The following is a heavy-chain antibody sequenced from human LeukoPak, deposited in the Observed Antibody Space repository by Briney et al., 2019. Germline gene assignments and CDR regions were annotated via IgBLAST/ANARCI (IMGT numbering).Heavy chain of an antibody. J-gene: IGHJ3*02. V-gene: IGHV4-34*01. CDR1: GGSFSGYY. D-gene: IGHD1-14*01. CDR3: ARTDATGAFDI. Sequence: SETLSLTCAVYGGSFSGYYWSWIRQPPGKGLEWIGEINHSGSTNYNPSLKSRVTISVDTSKNQFSLKLSSVTAADTAVYYCARTDATGAFDIWGQGTMVTVPS. CDR2: INHSGST.